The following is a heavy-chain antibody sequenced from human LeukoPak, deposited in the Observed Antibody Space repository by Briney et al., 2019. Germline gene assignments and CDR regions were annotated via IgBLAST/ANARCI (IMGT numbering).Heavy chain of an antibody. CDR1: GYSFTSYW. CDR3: ARTGFCSSTSCYTGWFAP. D-gene: IGHD2-2*02. J-gene: IGHJ5*02. CDR2: IYPGDSDT. Sequence: GESLKISCKGSGYSFTSYWIGWVRQMPGKGLEWMGIIYPGDSDTRYSPSFQGQVTISADKSISTAYLQWSSLKASVTAMYYCARTGFCSSTSCYTGWFAPWGQGTLVTVSS. V-gene: IGHV5-51*01.